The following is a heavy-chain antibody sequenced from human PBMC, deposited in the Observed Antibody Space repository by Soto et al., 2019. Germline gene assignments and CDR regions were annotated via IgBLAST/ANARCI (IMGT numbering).Heavy chain of an antibody. Sequence: ASVKVSCKVSGYTFTGYYMHWVRQAPGQGLEWMGWINPNSGGTNYAQKVQGRVTMTRDTAISTAYMELIRLRSDDTAVYYCARAYSNRNYYSYGMDVWGQGTTVTVSS. CDR3: ARAYSNRNYYSYGMDV. D-gene: IGHD6-13*01. CDR2: INPNSGGT. J-gene: IGHJ6*02. CDR1: GYTFTGYY. V-gene: IGHV1-2*02.